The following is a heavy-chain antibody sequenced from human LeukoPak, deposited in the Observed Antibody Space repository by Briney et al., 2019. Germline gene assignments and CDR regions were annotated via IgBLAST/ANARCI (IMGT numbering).Heavy chain of an antibody. D-gene: IGHD3-10*01. J-gene: IGHJ6*02. Sequence: GASVKVSCMASGYTFTSYGISWVRQAPGQGREWMGWISAYNGNTNYAQKLQGRVTMTTDTSTSTAYMELRSLRSDDTAVYYCARNVWFGETAPPYYYYYGMDVWGQGTTVTVSS. CDR3: ARNVWFGETAPPYYYYYGMDV. CDR1: GYTFTSYG. CDR2: ISAYNGNT. V-gene: IGHV1-18*01.